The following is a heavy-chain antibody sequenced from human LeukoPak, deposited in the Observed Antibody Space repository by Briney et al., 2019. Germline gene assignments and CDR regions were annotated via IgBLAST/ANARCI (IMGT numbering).Heavy chain of an antibody. Sequence: GGSLRLSCAASGFTFSRHWMHWVRQAPGKGLEWVSAISGSGGSTYYADSVKGRFTISRDNSKNTLYLQMNSLRAEDTAVYYCAKETYYDFWSGYYYLDYWGQGTLVTVSS. CDR3: AKETYYDFWSGYYYLDY. J-gene: IGHJ4*02. V-gene: IGHV3-23*01. CDR1: GFTFSRHW. D-gene: IGHD3-3*01. CDR2: ISGSGGST.